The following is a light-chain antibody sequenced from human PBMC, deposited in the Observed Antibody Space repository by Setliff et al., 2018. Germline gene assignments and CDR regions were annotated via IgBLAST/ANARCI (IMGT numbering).Light chain of an antibody. V-gene: IGLV2-8*01. Sequence: QSVLAQPPSASGSPGQSVTISCTGTSSDVGGYDYVSWYQQHPGKAPKLLIYKVTKRPSGVPDRFSGSKSGNTASLTVSGLQAEDEADYYCSAYAGSNNWGVFGTGTKGTVL. CDR1: SSDVGGYDY. CDR2: KVT. CDR3: SAYAGSNNWGV. J-gene: IGLJ1*01.